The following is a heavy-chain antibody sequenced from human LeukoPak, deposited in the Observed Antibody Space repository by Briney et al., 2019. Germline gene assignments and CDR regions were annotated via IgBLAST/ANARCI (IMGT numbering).Heavy chain of an antibody. CDR2: INWNGGST. CDR1: GFTFSNYA. D-gene: IGHD5-24*01. J-gene: IGHJ6*03. CDR3: ARVEMATRNYYYYYYMDV. V-gene: IGHV3-20*04. Sequence: GGSLRLSCEASGFTFSNYAMSWVRQAPGKGLEWVSGINWNGGSTGYADSVKGRFTISRDNAKNSLYLQMNSLRAEDTALYYCARVEMATRNYYYYYYMDVWGKGTTVTVSS.